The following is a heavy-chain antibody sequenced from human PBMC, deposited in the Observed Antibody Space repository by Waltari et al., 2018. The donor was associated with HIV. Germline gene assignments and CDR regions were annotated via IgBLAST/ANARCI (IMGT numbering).Heavy chain of an antibody. D-gene: IGHD1-26*01. J-gene: IGHJ5*02. CDR3: ATHLGVGTYDWFDP. Sequence: VQLVQSGAEVKKPGESLKISCKGSGYTFSSFWIGWVRLMPGEGLEWRGIIYPTGSDTSYTPAFPGQVTISPDKSINTAYLQWCRLEASDTAMYFCATHLGVGTYDWFDPWGQGTQVTVSS. CDR2: IYPTGSDT. V-gene: IGHV5-51*01. CDR1: GYTFSSFW.